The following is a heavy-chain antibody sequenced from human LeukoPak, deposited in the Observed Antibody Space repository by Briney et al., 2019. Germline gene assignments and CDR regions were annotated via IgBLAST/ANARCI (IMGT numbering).Heavy chain of an antibody. CDR2: ISYHGSNK. CDR3: ARDGYYGSGSYLYYFDY. V-gene: IGHV3-30-3*01. CDR1: GFTFSSYA. J-gene: IGHJ4*02. Sequence: GGSLRLSCAASGFTFSSYAMHWVRQAPGKGLEWVAVISYHGSNKYYADSVKGRFTISRDNSKNTLYLQMNSLRAEDTAVYYCARDGYYGSGSYLYYFDYWGQGTLVTVSS. D-gene: IGHD3-10*01.